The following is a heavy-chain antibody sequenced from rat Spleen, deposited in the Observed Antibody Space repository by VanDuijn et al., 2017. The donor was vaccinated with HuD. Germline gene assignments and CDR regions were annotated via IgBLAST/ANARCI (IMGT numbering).Heavy chain of an antibody. J-gene: IGHJ2*01. V-gene: IGHV5-25*01. CDR2: ISPSGGAT. D-gene: IGHD1-7*01. CDR3: ANGWVYY. CDR1: GFTFSNYY. Sequence: EVQLVESGGGLVQPGRSLKLSCAASGFTFSNYYMAWVRQAPTKGLEWVASISPSGGATYYRDSVKGRFTISRDNAKSTLYLQMDSLRSEDTATYYCANGWVYYWGQGVMVTVSS.